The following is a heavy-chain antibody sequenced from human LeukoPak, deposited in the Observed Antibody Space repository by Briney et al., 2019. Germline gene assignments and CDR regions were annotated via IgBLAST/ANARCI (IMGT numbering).Heavy chain of an antibody. CDR2: IKQDGSEK. Sequence: GGSLRLSCAASGFTFSTYSMNWVRQAPGKGLEWVANIKQDGSEKYYVDSVKGRFTISRDNAKNSLYLQMNSLRAEDTAVYYCARRRYSGSSQHFDYWGQGTLVTVSS. CDR3: ARRRYSGSSQHFDY. CDR1: GFTFSTYS. D-gene: IGHD1-26*01. V-gene: IGHV3-7*01. J-gene: IGHJ4*02.